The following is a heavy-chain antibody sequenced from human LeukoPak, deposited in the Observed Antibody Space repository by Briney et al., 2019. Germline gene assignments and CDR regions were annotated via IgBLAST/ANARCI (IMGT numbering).Heavy chain of an antibody. Sequence: SETLSLTCIVSGDSISSRYWGWIRQPPGKGLEWIGYIYYTGNTNYNPSLKSRVTMPVDMSKNQFSLKMTSVTAADTAVYYCARDGRHDNNHWFDSWGQGTLVTVSA. CDR3: ARDGRHDNNHWFDS. CDR1: GDSISSRY. J-gene: IGHJ5*01. D-gene: IGHD5-24*01. V-gene: IGHV4-59*11. CDR2: IYYTGNT.